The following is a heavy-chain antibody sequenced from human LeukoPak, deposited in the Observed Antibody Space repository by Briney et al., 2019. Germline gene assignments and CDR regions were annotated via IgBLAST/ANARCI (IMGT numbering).Heavy chain of an antibody. J-gene: IGHJ4*02. CDR3: AALGAYNLVY. V-gene: IGHV3-48*01. Sequence: GGSLRLSCAASGSTFKCYSMNWVRQAPGKGLEWVSYISSSSSTIYYADSVKGRFTISSDNAKNSLYLQLNSLSAEDTAVFYCAALGAYNLVYWGQGALVTVSS. D-gene: IGHD5-24*01. CDR2: ISSSSSTI. CDR1: GSTFKCYS.